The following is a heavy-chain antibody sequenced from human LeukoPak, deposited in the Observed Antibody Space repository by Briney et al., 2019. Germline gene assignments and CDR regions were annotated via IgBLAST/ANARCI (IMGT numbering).Heavy chain of an antibody. V-gene: IGHV3-30*18. J-gene: IGHJ4*02. CDR1: GFTFSSFG. CDR2: ISYDGSNQ. D-gene: IGHD3-22*01. CDR3: AKGYYYDSSGYYQHFDH. Sequence: PGGSLRLSCAASGFTFSSFGIHWVRQAPGKGLEWVALISYDGSNQYYADSVKGRFTISRYNSKNPLYLQMNSLRAEDTAVYYCAKGYYYDSSGYYQHFDHWGQGTLVTVSS.